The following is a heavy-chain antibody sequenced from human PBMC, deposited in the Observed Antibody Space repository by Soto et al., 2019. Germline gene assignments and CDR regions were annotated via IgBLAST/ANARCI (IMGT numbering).Heavy chain of an antibody. CDR1: GFTFSSYE. D-gene: IGHD5-12*01. CDR3: VRDSWGGGYDWVHYNF. Sequence: EVQLVESGGGLGQPGGSMRLSCAASGFTFSSYEMDWVRQAQGKGLEWVSYISGGGGTIYYADSVTGVFTIARDNDKDALFLQLDSLRDEDTAVYDCVRDSWGGGYDWVHYNFWGRGTLVTVSS. CDR2: ISGGGGTI. J-gene: IGHJ4*02. V-gene: IGHV3-48*03.